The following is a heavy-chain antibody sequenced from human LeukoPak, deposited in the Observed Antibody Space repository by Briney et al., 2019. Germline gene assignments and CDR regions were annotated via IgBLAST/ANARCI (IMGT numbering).Heavy chain of an antibody. CDR2: INHSGST. Sequence: SETLSLTCAVYGGSFSGYYWSWIRQPPGKGLEWIGEINHSGSTNYNPSLKSRVTISVDTSKNQFSLKLSSVTAADTAVYYCARRVRLEDGWVFDYWGQGILVTVSS. CDR3: ARRVRLEDGWVFDY. CDR1: GGSFSGYY. D-gene: IGHD5-24*01. V-gene: IGHV4-34*01. J-gene: IGHJ4*02.